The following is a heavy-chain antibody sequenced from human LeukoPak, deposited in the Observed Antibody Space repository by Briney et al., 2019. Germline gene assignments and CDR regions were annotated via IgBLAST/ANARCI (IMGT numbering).Heavy chain of an antibody. CDR2: INHSGST. CDR1: GGSFSGYY. CDR3: ARTLYGSGSYYDFDD. V-gene: IGHV4-34*01. Sequence: PSETLTLTCAVYGGSFSGYYWSWIRQPPGKGLEWIGEINHSGSTNYNPSLKSRVTITVDTSKNQYSLKLGAVTAEYTAEDYLARTLYGSGSYYDFDDWGQGTLVTVSS. D-gene: IGHD3-10*01. J-gene: IGHJ4*02.